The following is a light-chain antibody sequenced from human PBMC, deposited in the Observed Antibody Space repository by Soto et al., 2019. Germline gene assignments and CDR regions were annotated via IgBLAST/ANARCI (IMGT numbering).Light chain of an antibody. J-gene: IGLJ3*02. V-gene: IGLV1-51*01. CDR2: DND. CDR1: YSKVGYIY. Sequence: SVLTQPPSVSAAPGQKVTISCSGSYSKVGYIYVSWYQQVPGAGPKLLIYDNDKRPSGIPDRFSGSKSGTSATLGITGLQTGDEADYYCGAWDNNLSVMVFGGGTKVTVL. CDR3: GAWDNNLSVMV.